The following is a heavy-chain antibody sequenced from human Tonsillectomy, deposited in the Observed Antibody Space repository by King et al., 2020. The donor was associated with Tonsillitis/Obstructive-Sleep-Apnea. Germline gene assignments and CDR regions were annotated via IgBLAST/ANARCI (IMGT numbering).Heavy chain of an antibody. J-gene: IGHJ3*02. V-gene: IGHV4-31*01. CDR2: IYYSGRP. Sequence: QLQESGPGLVKPSQTLSLTCTVSGGSISSGDYYWSWIRQHPGEGLEWIGYIYYSGRPFYNPSLKSLVTITADTSKNQFSLKLSSVTAADTAVYYCARIRSGYAGYAFDIWGQGTMVTVSS. D-gene: IGHD3-3*01. CDR1: GGSISSGDYY. CDR3: ARIRSGYAGYAFDI.